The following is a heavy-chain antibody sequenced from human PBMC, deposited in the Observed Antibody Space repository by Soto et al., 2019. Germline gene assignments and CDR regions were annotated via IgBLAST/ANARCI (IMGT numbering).Heavy chain of an antibody. J-gene: IGHJ6*02. CDR2: ISFDGSDK. V-gene: IGHV3-30-3*01. D-gene: IGHD2-21*01. Sequence: GGSLRLSCAGSGFPFNNYGLHWVRQAPGKGLEWVAFISFDGSDKYYADSVRGRFTISRDQSKNTLWLQMNSLRAEDTAVYYCARPTAVAEYYFYAMDVWGQGTTVTVS. CDR1: GFPFNNYG. CDR3: ARPTAVAEYYFYAMDV.